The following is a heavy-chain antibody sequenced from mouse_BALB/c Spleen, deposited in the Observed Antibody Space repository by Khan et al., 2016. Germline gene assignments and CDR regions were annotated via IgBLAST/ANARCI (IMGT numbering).Heavy chain of an antibody. CDR2: IYPGDGST. Sequence: QVQLQQSGPELVKPGASVKMSCKASGYTFTSYYIHWVKQRPGQGHEWIGWIYPGDGSTKYNEKFKGKTTLTADKSSSTAYMLLSSLTSEDSAIYFCAYDYDYAMDYWGQGTSVTVSS. CDR3: AYDYDYAMDY. D-gene: IGHD2-4*01. J-gene: IGHJ4*01. V-gene: IGHV1S56*01. CDR1: GYTFTSYY.